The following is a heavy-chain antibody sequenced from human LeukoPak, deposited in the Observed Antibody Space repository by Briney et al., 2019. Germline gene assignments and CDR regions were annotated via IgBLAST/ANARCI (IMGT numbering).Heavy chain of an antibody. CDR3: AKGAGAGQVDWFDP. Sequence: PGGSLRLSCAASGFTFRNYAMMWVRLAPGKGPEWVSTVSGSGDGTYYADSVKGRFTISRDNSKNTLYLQMNRLRGEDTAVYYCAKGAGAGQVDWFDPWGQGTLVTVSS. D-gene: IGHD1-26*01. CDR2: VSGSGDGT. J-gene: IGHJ5*02. V-gene: IGHV3-23*01. CDR1: GFTFRNYA.